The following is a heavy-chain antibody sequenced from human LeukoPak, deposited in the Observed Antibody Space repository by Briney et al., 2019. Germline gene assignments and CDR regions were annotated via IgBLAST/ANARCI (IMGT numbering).Heavy chain of an antibody. CDR2: IIPIFGTA. V-gene: IGHV1-69*13. J-gene: IGHJ4*02. CDR1: GYTFTRYG. Sequence: ASVKVSCKASGYTFTRYGISWVRQAPGQGLEWMGGIIPIFGTANYAQKFQGRVTITADESTSTAYMELSSLRSEDTAVYYCARVVVVRGVTPFDYWGQGTLVTVSS. D-gene: IGHD3-10*01. CDR3: ARVVVVRGVTPFDY.